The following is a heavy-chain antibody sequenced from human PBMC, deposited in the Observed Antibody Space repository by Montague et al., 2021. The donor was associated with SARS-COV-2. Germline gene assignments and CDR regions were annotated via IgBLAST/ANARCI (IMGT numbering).Heavy chain of an antibody. CDR1: SGSISTYY. V-gene: IGHV4-59*01. D-gene: IGHD3-10*01. J-gene: IGHJ6*02. CDR2: VYYSGRT. CDR3: ASGADDYYYAMDV. Sequence: SETLSLTCTVSSGSISTYYWSWLRQPPGKGLGWMGYVYYSGRTNYNPSLKSRVTISVETSKNQFSLKLRSVTAADTAVYYCASGADDYYYAMDVWGQGTTVTVSS.